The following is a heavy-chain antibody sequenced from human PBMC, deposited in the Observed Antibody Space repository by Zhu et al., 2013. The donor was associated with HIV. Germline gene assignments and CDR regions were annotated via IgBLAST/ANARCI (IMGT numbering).Heavy chain of an antibody. D-gene: IGHD3-3*01. CDR1: GGSISSSNW. J-gene: IGHJ5*02. V-gene: IGHV4-4*02. Sequence: QVQLQESGPGLVKPSGTLSLTCAVSGGSISSSNWWSWVRQPPGKGLEWIGEIYHSGSTNYNPSLKSRVTISVDKSKNQFSLKLSSVTAADTAVYYCARVGYYDFWSGQPTAGWFDPWGQGTLVTVSS. CDR2: IYHSGST. CDR3: ARVGYYDFWSGQPTAGWFDP.